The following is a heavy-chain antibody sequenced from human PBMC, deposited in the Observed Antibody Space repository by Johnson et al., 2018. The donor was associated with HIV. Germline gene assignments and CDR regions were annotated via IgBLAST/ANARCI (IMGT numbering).Heavy chain of an antibody. Sequence: QMLLVESGGGVVQPGRSLRLSCAASGFTFSSYAMHWVRQAPGKGLEWVAVISYDGRNKYYADSVKGRFPISRDNSKNTLYLQMSSLRAEDTAVYYCARSNSISMIVLVTGGAFDIWGQGTMVTVSS. CDR3: ARSNSISMIVLVTGGAFDI. CDR1: GFTFSSYA. V-gene: IGHV3-30-3*01. CDR2: ISYDGRNK. D-gene: IGHD3-22*01. J-gene: IGHJ3*02.